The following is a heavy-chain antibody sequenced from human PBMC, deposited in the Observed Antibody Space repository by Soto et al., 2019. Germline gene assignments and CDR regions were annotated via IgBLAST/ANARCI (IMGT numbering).Heavy chain of an antibody. V-gene: IGHV3-48*02. J-gene: IGHJ4*02. Sequence: EVQLVESGGGLVQPGGSLRLSCTASGFTFSSYSMNWVRQAPGKGLEWVSYISSSSTVYYVDSVKGRFTISRDNAKNSLYLQVTSLRDEDTAVYYCARPASPYYYDSSAYHTVGAYWGQGTLVTVSS. CDR3: ARPASPYYYDSSAYHTVGAY. CDR2: ISSSSTV. CDR1: GFTFSSYS. D-gene: IGHD3-22*01.